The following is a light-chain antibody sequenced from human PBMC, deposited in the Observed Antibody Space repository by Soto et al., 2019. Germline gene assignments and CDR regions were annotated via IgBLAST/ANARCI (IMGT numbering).Light chain of an antibody. Sequence: QSVLTQPPSASGTPGQRVTISCSGGDSNIGPNAVNWYLQVPGTAPKLLIHNNDQRPSGVPDRISGSKSGTSASLAISGLHSDDEADYYCAAWDDSLNAYVFGIGTKVTVL. CDR1: DSNIGPNA. J-gene: IGLJ1*01. V-gene: IGLV1-44*01. CDR2: NND. CDR3: AAWDDSLNAYV.